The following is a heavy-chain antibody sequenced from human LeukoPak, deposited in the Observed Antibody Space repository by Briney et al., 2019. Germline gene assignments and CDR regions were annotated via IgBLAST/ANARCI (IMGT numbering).Heavy chain of an antibody. J-gene: IGHJ4*02. CDR1: GGSITSYY. CDR3: ARWTSCGGDCYWLDY. CDR2: NEYSGST. V-gene: IGHV4-59*08. D-gene: IGHD2-21*02. Sequence: SETLSLTCTVSGGSITSYYWSCIRQPPGEGLEYTGHNEYSGSTNYHPSLKRRVTISVDTSKNQFSLKLRSVTAADTAVYYCARWTSCGGDCYWLDYWGQGTLVSVSS.